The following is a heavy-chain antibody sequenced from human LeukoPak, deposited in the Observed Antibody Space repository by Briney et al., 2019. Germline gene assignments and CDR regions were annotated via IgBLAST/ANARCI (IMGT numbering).Heavy chain of an antibody. CDR2: IYHSGST. J-gene: IGHJ3*02. V-gene: IGHV4-30-2*01. D-gene: IGHD1-26*01. CDR1: GGSISSGGYY. Sequence: PSETLSLTCTVSGGSISSGGYYWSWIRQPPGKGLEWIGYIYHSGSTYYNPSLKSRVTISVDRSKNQFSLKLSSVTAADTAVYYCARVPHLIVGASDAFDIWGQGTMVTVSS. CDR3: ARVPHLIVGASDAFDI.